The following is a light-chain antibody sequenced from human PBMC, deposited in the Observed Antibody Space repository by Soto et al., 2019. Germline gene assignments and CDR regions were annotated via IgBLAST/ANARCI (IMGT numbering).Light chain of an antibody. V-gene: IGLV2-14*01. CDR3: CSYAGSSTVV. CDR2: EVS. CDR1: SSDVGGYNY. J-gene: IGLJ2*01. Sequence: QSALTQPASVSGSPGQSITISCTGTSSDVGGYNYVSWYQQHPGKAPKLMIYEVSNRPSGVSNRFSGSKSGNVASLTISGLQAEDEADYYCCSYAGSSTVVFGGGTKLTVL.